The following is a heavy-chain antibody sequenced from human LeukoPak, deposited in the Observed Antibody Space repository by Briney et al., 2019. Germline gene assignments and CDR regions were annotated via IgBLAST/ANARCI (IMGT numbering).Heavy chain of an antibody. Sequence: SETLSLTCTVSGGSVRSYFWTWIRQPAGRGLEWIGLIYTSGRTNYNPSLKSQVTISADDPKNQFSLKLNSVTAADTAVYYCARVGGASSTLTTFDVWGQGTVVTVSS. D-gene: IGHD4-11*01. CDR3: ARVGGASSTLTTFDV. CDR1: GGSVRSYF. J-gene: IGHJ3*01. V-gene: IGHV4-4*07. CDR2: IYTSGRT.